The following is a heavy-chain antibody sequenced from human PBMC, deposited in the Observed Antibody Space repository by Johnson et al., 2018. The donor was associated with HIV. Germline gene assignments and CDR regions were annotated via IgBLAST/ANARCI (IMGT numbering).Heavy chain of an antibody. D-gene: IGHD6-13*01. Sequence: QVQLVESGGGVVQPGGSLRLSCAVSGFTFSSYGMHWVRQAPGKGLEWVAFIRYDGSNKYYADSVKGRFTISRDNSKNTLYLQMNSLRGEDTAVYHCAKEGYSAAFDSWGQGTMVTVSS. J-gene: IGHJ3*02. CDR1: GFTFSSYG. CDR3: AKEGYSAAFDS. CDR2: IRYDGSNK. V-gene: IGHV3-30*02.